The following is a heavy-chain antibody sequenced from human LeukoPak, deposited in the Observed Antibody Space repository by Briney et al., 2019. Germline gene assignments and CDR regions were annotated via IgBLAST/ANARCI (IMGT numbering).Heavy chain of an antibody. CDR1: GDTLRSYA. CDR3: ATSYGSDNDAFDI. CDR2: IIPIFDTA. J-gene: IGHJ3*02. V-gene: IGHV1-69*05. D-gene: IGHD3-10*01. Sequence: SVKVSCKASGDTLRSYAISWVRQAPGQGLEWMGRIIPIFDTANYAQKFQGRATITTDESMTTAYMALSSLRSEDTAVYYCATSYGSDNDAFDIWGPGTMVTVSS.